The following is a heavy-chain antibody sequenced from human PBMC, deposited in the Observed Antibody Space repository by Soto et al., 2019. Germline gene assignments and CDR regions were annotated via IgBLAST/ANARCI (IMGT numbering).Heavy chain of an antibody. CDR3: AKGTSGEGGKSTIFGVVILDYYYYYMDV. J-gene: IGHJ6*03. Sequence: GGSLRLSCAASGFTFSSYAMSWVRQAPGKGLEWVSAISGSGGSTYYADSVKGRFTISRDNSKNTLYLKMNSLRAEDTAVYYCAKGTSGEGGKSTIFGVVILDYYYYYMDVWGKGTTVTVSS. CDR1: GFTFSSYA. V-gene: IGHV3-23*01. CDR2: ISGSGGST. D-gene: IGHD3-3*01.